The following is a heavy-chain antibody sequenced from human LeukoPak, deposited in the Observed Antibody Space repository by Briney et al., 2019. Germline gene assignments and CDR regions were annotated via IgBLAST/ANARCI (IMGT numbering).Heavy chain of an antibody. CDR1: GYSFTTYW. V-gene: IGHV5-51*01. J-gene: IGHJ4*02. D-gene: IGHD5-24*01. CDR3: ARLAGVGYTNPPFDY. Sequence: GESLKISCKGFGYSFTTYWIGWVRQMPGKGLEWMGIIYPGDSDTRYSPSFQGQVTISADKSISTAYLQWSSLKASDTAMYYCARLAGVGYTNPPFDYWGQGTLVTVSS. CDR2: IYPGDSDT.